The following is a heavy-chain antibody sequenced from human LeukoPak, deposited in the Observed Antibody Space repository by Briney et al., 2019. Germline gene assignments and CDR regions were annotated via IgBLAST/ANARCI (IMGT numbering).Heavy chain of an antibody. V-gene: IGHV4-34*01. CDR1: GGFISGYY. D-gene: IGHD3-10*01. CDR3: ARGWALLWFGELYRRDPVNFDY. J-gene: IGHJ4*02. Sequence: SETLSLTCTVSGGFISGYYWSWIRQPPGKGLEWIGEINHSGSTNYNPSLKSRVTISVDTSKNQFSLKLSSVTAADTAVYYCARGWALLWFGELYRRDPVNFDYWGQGTLVTVSS. CDR2: INHSGST.